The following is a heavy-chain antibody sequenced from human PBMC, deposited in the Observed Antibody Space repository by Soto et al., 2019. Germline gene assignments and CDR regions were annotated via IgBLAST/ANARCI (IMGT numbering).Heavy chain of an antibody. D-gene: IGHD3-16*01. J-gene: IGHJ3*02. V-gene: IGHV3-30*19. Sequence: QVHLVESGGGVVQPERSLRLSCVASGFTFSNYGMHWVRQVPGKGLEWVSLISRDGSKQFYTDSVNGRFTISRDNSIDLLSLQMNNLRVEGTAVYYCVRDDDGGPNAFEIWGEGAMVTVSS. CDR3: VRDDDGGPNAFEI. CDR1: GFTFSNYG. CDR2: ISRDGSKQ.